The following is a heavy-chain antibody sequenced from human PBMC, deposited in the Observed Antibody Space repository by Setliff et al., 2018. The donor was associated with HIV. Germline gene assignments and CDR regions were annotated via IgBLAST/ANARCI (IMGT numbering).Heavy chain of an antibody. CDR3: ARPSRGVTGTTYYYYMDV. Sequence: ASVKVSCKASGYTFTGYYMHWVRQAPGQGLEWMGRINPNSGGTNYAQKFQGRVTMTRDTSISTAYMELSRLRSEDTAVYYCARPSRGVTGTTYYYYMDVWGKGTTVTV. D-gene: IGHD1-7*01. CDR2: INPNSGGT. V-gene: IGHV1-2*06. J-gene: IGHJ6*03. CDR1: GYTFTGYY.